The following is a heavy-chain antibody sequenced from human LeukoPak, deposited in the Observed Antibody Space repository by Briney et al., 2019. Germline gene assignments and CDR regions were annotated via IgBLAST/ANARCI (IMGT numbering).Heavy chain of an antibody. CDR1: GGSVSSGSYY. CDR3: ARLVSKYSSSSPLTP. J-gene: IGHJ5*02. Sequence: PSETLSLTCTVSGGSVSSGSYYWSWIRQPPGKGLEWIGYIYYSGSTNYNPPLKSRVTISVDTSKNQFSLKLSSVTAADTAVYYCARLVSKYSSSSPLTPWGQGTLVTVSS. V-gene: IGHV4-61*01. D-gene: IGHD6-6*01. CDR2: IYYSGST.